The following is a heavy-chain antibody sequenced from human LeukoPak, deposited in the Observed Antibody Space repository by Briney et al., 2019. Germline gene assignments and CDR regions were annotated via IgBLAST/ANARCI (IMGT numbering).Heavy chain of an antibody. CDR1: GFTLSNYW. CDR2: IKQDGSEK. J-gene: IGHJ4*02. V-gene: IGHV3-7*01. CDR3: TRDDPRVGSTETD. D-gene: IGHD1-26*01. Sequence: GGSLRLSCAASGFTLSNYWMTWVRQAPGKGLEWVANIKQDGSEKYYGESVKGRFSISRDNAQNSLQLQMNSLRAGDTAVYYCTRDDPRVGSTETDWGQGTLVTVSS.